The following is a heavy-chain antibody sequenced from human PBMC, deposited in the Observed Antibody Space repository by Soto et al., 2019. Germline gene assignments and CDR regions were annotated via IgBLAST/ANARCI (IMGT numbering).Heavy chain of an antibody. V-gene: IGHV4-30-4*01. D-gene: IGHD5-18*01. J-gene: IGHJ4*02. Sequence: PSETLSLTCTVSGGSISSGDYYWSWIRQPPGKGLEWIGYIYYSGSTYYNPSLKSRVTISVDTSKNQFSLKLSSVTAADTAVYYCARDIGGGDTAMVTTGGFDYWGQGTLVTVSS. CDR1: GGSISSGDYY. CDR3: ARDIGGGDTAMVTTGGFDY. CDR2: IYYSGST.